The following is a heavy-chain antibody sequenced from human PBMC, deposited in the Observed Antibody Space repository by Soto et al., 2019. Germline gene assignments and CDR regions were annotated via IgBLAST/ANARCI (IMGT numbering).Heavy chain of an antibody. Sequence: PGGSLRLSCAASGFTFSSYAMSWVRQAPGKGLEWVSAISGSGGSTYYADSVKGRFTISRDNSKNTLYLQMNSLRADDTAVYYCARDSTIFGVPYYYGMDVWGQGTTVTVSS. CDR3: ARDSTIFGVPYYYGMDV. CDR1: GFTFSSYA. V-gene: IGHV3-23*01. J-gene: IGHJ6*02. CDR2: ISGSGGST. D-gene: IGHD3-3*01.